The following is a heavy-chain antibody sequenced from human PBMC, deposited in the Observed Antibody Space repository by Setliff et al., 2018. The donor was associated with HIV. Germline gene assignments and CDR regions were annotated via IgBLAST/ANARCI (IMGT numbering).Heavy chain of an antibody. CDR3: ASSAGAVPTTAPYGDYYYYFYMDV. D-gene: IGHD1-1*01. CDR2: IIPIFGTP. Sequence: GASVKVSCKASGGIFSRFAFSWVRQAPGQGLEWTGGIIPIFGTPNYAQKFQGRVTITTDESTNTVYMELYSLTSEDTAIYYCASSAGAVPTTAPYGDYYYYFYMDVWGKGTTVTVSS. CDR1: GGIFSRFA. V-gene: IGHV1-69*05. J-gene: IGHJ6*03.